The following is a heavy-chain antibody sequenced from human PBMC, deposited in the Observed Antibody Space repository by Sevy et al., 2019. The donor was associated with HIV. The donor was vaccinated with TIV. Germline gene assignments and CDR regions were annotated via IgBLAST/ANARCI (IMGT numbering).Heavy chain of an antibody. CDR3: AKVVVPADIDPFYYYAYGRDV. J-gene: IGHJ6*02. CDR1: GFTFSNYA. Sequence: GGSLRLSCAASGFTFSNYAINWVRQAPGKGLEWVSRISGSGDSTFYADSVKGRFTISRHNSKNTGHLQMNSLRVEDTAVYYCAKVVVPADIDPFYYYAYGRDVWGQGTTVTVSS. D-gene: IGHD2-2*01. CDR2: ISGSGDST. V-gene: IGHV3-23*01.